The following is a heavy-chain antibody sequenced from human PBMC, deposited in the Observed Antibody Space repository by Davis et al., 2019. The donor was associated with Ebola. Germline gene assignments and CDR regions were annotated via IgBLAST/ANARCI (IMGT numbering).Heavy chain of an antibody. CDR3: ARGPWGCSSARCYFPYYYMDV. D-gene: IGHD2-2*01. V-gene: IGHV1-2*02. CDR2: INPNGGGT. Sequence: ASVKVSCKASGYTFTGYYIHWVRQAPGQVLEWMGWINPNGGGTNYAQKFEGRITMTRDTSMSTVYMELSRLRSDDTAVYYCARGPWGCSSARCYFPYYYMDVWGKGTTVTVSS. CDR1: GYTFTGYY. J-gene: IGHJ6*03.